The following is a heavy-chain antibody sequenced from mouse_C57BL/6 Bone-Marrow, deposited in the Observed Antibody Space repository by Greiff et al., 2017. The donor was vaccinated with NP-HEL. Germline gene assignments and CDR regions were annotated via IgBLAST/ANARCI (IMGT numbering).Heavy chain of an antibody. V-gene: IGHV1-18*01. CDR3: ASWGDLLWLRWYFDV. CDR2: INPNNGGT. Sequence: VQLQQSGPELVKPGASVKIPCKASGYTFTDYNMDWVKQSHGKSLEWIGDINPNNGGTSYNQKFKGKATLTVDKSSSTAYMELRSLTSEDTAVYYCASWGDLLWLRWYFDVWGTGTTVTVSS. D-gene: IGHD2-2*01. CDR1: GYTFTDYN. J-gene: IGHJ1*03.